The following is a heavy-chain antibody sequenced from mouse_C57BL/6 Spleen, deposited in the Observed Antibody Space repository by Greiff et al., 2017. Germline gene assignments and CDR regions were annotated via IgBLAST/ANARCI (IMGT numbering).Heavy chain of an antibody. J-gene: IGHJ1*03. CDR2: IRLKSDNYAT. CDR3: TGGYRYFDV. CDR1: GFTFSNYW. V-gene: IGHV6-3*01. Sequence: EVKLQESGGGLVQPGGSMKLSCVASGFTFSNYWMNWVRQSPEKGLEWVGQIRLKSDNYATHYAESVKGRFTISRDDSKSSVYQQMSNLRAEDTGIYYCTGGYRYFDVWGTGTTVTVSS.